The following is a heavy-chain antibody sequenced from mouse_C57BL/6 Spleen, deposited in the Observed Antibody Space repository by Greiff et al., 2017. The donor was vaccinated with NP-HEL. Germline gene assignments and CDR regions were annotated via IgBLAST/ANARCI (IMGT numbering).Heavy chain of an antibody. D-gene: IGHD2-4*01. CDR2: IWGDGST. Sequence: VMLVESGPGLVAPSQSLSITCTVSGFSLTSYGVSWVRQPPGKGLEWLGVIWGDGSTNYHSALISRLSISKDNSKSQVFIKLNSLQTDDTATYYCAKHYYDYDLAWFAYWGQGTLVTVSA. V-gene: IGHV2-3*01. J-gene: IGHJ3*01. CDR1: GFSLTSYG. CDR3: AKHYYDYDLAWFAY.